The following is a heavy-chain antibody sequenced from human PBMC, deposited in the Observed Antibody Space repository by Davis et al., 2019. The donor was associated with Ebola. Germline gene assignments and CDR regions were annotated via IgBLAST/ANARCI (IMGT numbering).Heavy chain of an antibody. CDR3: AGPAVVVAASGY. CDR2: ISYDGSNK. D-gene: IGHD2-15*01. V-gene: IGHV3-30-3*01. CDR1: GFTFSSYA. J-gene: IGHJ4*02. Sequence: GESLKISCAASGFTFSSYAMHWVRQAPGKGLEWVAVISYDGSNKYYADSVKGRFTISRDNSKNTLYLQMNSLRAEDTAVYYCAGPAVVVAASGYWGQGTLVTVSS.